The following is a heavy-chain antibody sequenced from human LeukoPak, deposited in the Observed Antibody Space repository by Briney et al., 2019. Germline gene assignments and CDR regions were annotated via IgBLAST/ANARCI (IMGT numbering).Heavy chain of an antibody. J-gene: IGHJ4*02. CDR3: ARGRDYDFWSGYYHYFDY. CDR1: GGSISSYY. CDR2: IYYSGST. Sequence: SETLSLTCTVSGGSISSYYWSWIRQPPGKGLEWIGYIYYSGSTNYIPSLKSRVTISVDTSKNQFSLKLSSVTAADTAVYYCARGRDYDFWSGYYHYFDYWGQGTLVTVSS. D-gene: IGHD3-3*01. V-gene: IGHV4-59*12.